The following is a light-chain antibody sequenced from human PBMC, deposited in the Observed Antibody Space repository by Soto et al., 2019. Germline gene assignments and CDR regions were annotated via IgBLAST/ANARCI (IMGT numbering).Light chain of an antibody. V-gene: IGKV3-11*01. CDR2: DAS. CDR3: QQRSSWPRALT. CDR1: QSVSSY. J-gene: IGKJ4*01. Sequence: EIVLTQSPATLSLSPGERATLSCRASQSVSSYLAWYQQKPGQAPRLLIYDASNRATGIPARFSGSGSGTDFTLTISSLEPEDFAVYYCQQRSSWPRALTFGGGTKVEIK.